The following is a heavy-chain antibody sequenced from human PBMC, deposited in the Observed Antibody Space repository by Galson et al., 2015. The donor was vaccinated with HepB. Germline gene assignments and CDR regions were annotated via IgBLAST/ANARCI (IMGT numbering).Heavy chain of an antibody. D-gene: IGHD6-13*01. CDR1: GFIFSDYY. CDR3: ARSYSSSWFIYFQH. V-gene: IGHV3-11*01. CDR2: ISSSGASA. Sequence: SLRLSCAASGFIFSDYYMSWIRQAPGKGLEWVSYISSSGASAYYADSVKGRFTISRDNAKNSLYLQMNSLRAADTAVYYCARSYSSSWFIYFQHWGQGTLVTVSS. J-gene: IGHJ1*01.